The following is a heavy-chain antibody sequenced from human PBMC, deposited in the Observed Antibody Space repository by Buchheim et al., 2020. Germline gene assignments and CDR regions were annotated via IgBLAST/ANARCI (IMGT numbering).Heavy chain of an antibody. D-gene: IGHD4-17*01. J-gene: IGHJ4*02. Sequence: QLQLQESGPGLVKPSETLSLTCTVSGGSISSSSYYWGWIRQPPGKGLEWIGSIYYSGSTYYNPSLKSRVPISVDTSNNQFSLKLSSVTAADTAVYYCARDLNGDYEDYWGQGTL. CDR2: IYYSGST. V-gene: IGHV4-39*07. CDR1: GGSISSSSYY. CDR3: ARDLNGDYEDY.